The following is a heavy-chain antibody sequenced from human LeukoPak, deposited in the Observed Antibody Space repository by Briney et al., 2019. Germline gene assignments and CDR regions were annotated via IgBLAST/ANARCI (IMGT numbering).Heavy chain of an antibody. D-gene: IGHD3-22*01. CDR2: IFYSGST. Sequence: PSETLSLTCTVSGGSISTYYWSWIRQPPGKALEWIGNIFYSGSTYYSPSLKSRVTISLDTSRNQFSLKLNSVTAADTAVYYCAKSNGYGLIDIWGQGTMVTVSS. J-gene: IGHJ3*02. V-gene: IGHV4-59*12. CDR1: GGSISTYY. CDR3: AKSNGYGLIDI.